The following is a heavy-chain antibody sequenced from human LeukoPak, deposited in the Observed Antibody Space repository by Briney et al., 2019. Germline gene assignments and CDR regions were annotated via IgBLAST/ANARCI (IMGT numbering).Heavy chain of an antibody. D-gene: IGHD5-12*01. CDR2: IRGKAYGGTT. Sequence: GGSLRLSCTASGFTFGDYAMSWFRQAPGKGLEWVGFIRGKAYGGTTEYAASVKGRFTISRDDSKSIAYLQMNSLKTEDTAVYYCTRVLATGGFDPWGQGTLVTVSS. V-gene: IGHV3-49*03. CDR3: TRVLATGGFDP. J-gene: IGHJ5*02. CDR1: GFTFGDYA.